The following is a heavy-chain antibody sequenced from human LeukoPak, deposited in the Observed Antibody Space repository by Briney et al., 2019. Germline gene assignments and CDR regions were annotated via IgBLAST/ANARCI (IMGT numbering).Heavy chain of an antibody. D-gene: IGHD6-6*01. CDR1: GFTFDDYA. CDR2: ISWNSGSI. J-gene: IGHJ4*02. CDR3: AKDIKYSSSWYGGIDY. V-gene: IGHV3-9*01. Sequence: GRSLRLSCAASGFTFDDYAMHWVRQAPGKGLEWVSGISWNSGSIGYADSVKGRFTISRDNAKNSLYLQMNSLRAEDTALYYCAKDIKYSSSWYGGIDYWGQGTLVTVSS.